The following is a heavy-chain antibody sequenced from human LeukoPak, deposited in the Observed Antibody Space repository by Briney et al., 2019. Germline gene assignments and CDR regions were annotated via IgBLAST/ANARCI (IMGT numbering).Heavy chain of an antibody. CDR1: GFTFNSYS. Sequence: PGGPLRLSCASSGFTFNSYSMTWVRQAPGKGLEWVSSIPSNSRYIYYADSVKGRFTISRDNAKNSLFLQMTSLTAEASATYYCASAGTFGVDRNDYWGQGTLVTVSS. CDR3: ASAGTFGVDRNDY. CDR2: IPSNSRYI. V-gene: IGHV3-21*04. D-gene: IGHD3-3*02. J-gene: IGHJ4*02.